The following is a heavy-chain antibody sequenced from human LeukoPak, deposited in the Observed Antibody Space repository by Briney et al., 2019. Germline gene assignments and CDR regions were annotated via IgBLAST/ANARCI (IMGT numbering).Heavy chain of an antibody. CDR3: AKDIRGLYSSGWYGPVDY. CDR2: ISWDGGST. CDR1: GFTFDDYA. Sequence: GGSLRLSCAASGFTFDDYAMHWVRQAPGKGLEWVSLISWDGGSTYYADSVKGRFTISRDNSKNSLYLQMNGLRAEDTALYYCAKDIRGLYSSGWYGPVDYWGQGTLVTVSS. J-gene: IGHJ4*02. D-gene: IGHD6-19*01. V-gene: IGHV3-43D*03.